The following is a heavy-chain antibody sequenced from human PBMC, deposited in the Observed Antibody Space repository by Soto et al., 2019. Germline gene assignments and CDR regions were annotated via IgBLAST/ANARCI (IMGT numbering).Heavy chain of an antibody. Sequence: QVQLQQWGAGLLKPSETLSLTCAVYGGSFSGYYWSWIRQPPGKGLEWIGEINHSGSTNYNPSLKSLVTLSVDTSKNQFSLKLSSVTAADTAVYYCARSPTRRLTIDAFDIWGQGTMVTVSS. CDR1: GGSFSGYY. D-gene: IGHD6-25*01. V-gene: IGHV4-34*01. CDR2: INHSGST. CDR3: ARSPTRRLTIDAFDI. J-gene: IGHJ3*02.